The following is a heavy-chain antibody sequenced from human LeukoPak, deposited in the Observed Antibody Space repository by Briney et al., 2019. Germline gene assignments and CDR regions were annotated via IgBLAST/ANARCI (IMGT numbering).Heavy chain of an antibody. V-gene: IGHV4-59*01. CDR1: GGSTSTYY. J-gene: IGHJ5*02. Sequence: TSETLSLTCTVPGGSTSTYYWSWIRQPPGKGLEWIGYIYYSGNSNYNPSLKSRVTISVDTSKNQFSLKLSSVTAADTGVYYCAGLGASGNGYLSWFDPWGQGTLVTVSS. CDR2: IYYSGNS. D-gene: IGHD3-22*01. CDR3: AGLGASGNGYLSWFDP.